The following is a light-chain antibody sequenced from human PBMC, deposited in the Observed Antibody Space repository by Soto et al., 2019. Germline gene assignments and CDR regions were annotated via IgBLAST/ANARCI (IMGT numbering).Light chain of an antibody. Sequence: EIVLTHSPSTLSLSPLERATLSCGSVQSVSSNYLAWYQRKPCQAPSLLIYGASTRATGIPVRFSGSGSGTEFTLTISSLQSEDFAVYYCQQYNNWPFITFGQGTRLEIK. CDR1: QSVSSN. V-gene: IGKV3-15*01. CDR2: GAS. J-gene: IGKJ5*01. CDR3: QQYNNWPFIT.